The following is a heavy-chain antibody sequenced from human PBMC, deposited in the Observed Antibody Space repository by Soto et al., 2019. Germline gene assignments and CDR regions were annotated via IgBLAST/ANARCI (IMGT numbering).Heavy chain of an antibody. CDR2: IHRSGTT. D-gene: IGHD3-3*01. Sequence: SETLSLTCAVSGDSSSPGYWWSWVRQPPGEGLEWIGEIHRSGTTNYNPYLKSRVTMSLDRSRNQFSLNLNSVTAADTAMYYCTRSFLKSIDYWGQGALVTVSS. CDR3: TRSFLKSIDY. J-gene: IGHJ4*02. V-gene: IGHV4-4*02. CDR1: GDSSSPGYW.